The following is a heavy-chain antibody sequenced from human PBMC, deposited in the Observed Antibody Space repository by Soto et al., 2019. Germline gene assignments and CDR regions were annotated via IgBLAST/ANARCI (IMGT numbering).Heavy chain of an antibody. Sequence: KSSETLSLTCAVSGYSISSGYYWGWIRQPPGKGLEWLGTTYYGASSYYNPSLRSRITILLDASTNQLSLKLSSVTAADTAVYFCVRVAGSASWYETDSWGQGTLVTVSS. CDR1: GYSISSGYY. V-gene: IGHV4-38-2*01. D-gene: IGHD6-13*01. J-gene: IGHJ4*02. CDR2: TYYGASS. CDR3: VRVAGSASWYETDS.